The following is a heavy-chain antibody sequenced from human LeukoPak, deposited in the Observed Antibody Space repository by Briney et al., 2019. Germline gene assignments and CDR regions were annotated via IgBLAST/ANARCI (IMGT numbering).Heavy chain of an antibody. V-gene: IGHV1-46*01. CDR3: ARDSLPHYYTSGSQNPADY. Sequence: ASVKVSCRASGYTLTSYRIQWVRQAPGQGLEWMGVINHSGGSTSYTQKFQGRVTMTRDTSTSTVYMELSSLTSEDTAVYYCARDSLPHYYTSGSQNPADYWGQGTLVTVSS. D-gene: IGHD3-10*01. J-gene: IGHJ4*02. CDR1: GYTLTSYR. CDR2: INHSGGST.